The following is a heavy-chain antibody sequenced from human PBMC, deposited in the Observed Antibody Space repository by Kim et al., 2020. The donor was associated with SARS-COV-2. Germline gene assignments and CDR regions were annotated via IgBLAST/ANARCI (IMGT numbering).Heavy chain of an antibody. D-gene: IGHD1-26*01. CDR3: ARKESGSLRDGVFDY. CDR1: GFTVSSNY. Sequence: GGSLRLSCAASGFTVSSNYMSWVRQAPGKGLEWVSVIYSGGSTYYADSVKGRFTISRDNSKNTLYLQMNSLRAEDTAVYYCARKESGSLRDGVFDYWGQGTLVTVSS. V-gene: IGHV3-53*01. CDR2: IYSGGST. J-gene: IGHJ4*02.